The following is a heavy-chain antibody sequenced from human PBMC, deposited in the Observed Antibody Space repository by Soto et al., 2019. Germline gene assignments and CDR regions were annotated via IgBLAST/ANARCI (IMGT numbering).Heavy chain of an antibody. CDR1: GGSISSSNW. D-gene: IGHD6-13*01. Sequence: LSRACAVSGGSISSSNWWSWVRQPPGKGLEWIGEIYHSGSTNYNPSLKSRVTISVDKSKNQFSLKLSSVTAADTAVYYCARGTIAADGPKANYYYYYGMDVWGQGTKVTVYS. J-gene: IGHJ6*02. CDR2: IYHSGST. V-gene: IGHV4-4*02. CDR3: ARGTIAADGPKANYYYYYGMDV.